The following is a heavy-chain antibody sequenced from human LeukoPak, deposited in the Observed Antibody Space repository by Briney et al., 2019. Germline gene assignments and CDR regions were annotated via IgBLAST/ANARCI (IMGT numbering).Heavy chain of an antibody. CDR3: ARDWSGYPISHYYMDV. CDR2: IGSSGGNT. J-gene: IGHJ6*03. Sequence: GGSLRLSCAASGFTFSSYAMNWVRQAPGKGLEWVSAIGSSGGNTYYADSVKGRFTISRDNAKNSLYLQMNSLRAEDTAVYYCARDWSGYPISHYYMDVWGKGTTVTVSS. D-gene: IGHD3-3*01. CDR1: GFTFSSYA. V-gene: IGHV3-23*01.